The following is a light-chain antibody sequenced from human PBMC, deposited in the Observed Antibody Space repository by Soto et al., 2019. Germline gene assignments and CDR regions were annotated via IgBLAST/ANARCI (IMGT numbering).Light chain of an antibody. Sequence: QAVVTQPPSATGTPGQRVTISCSGSSSNIGRNTVNWYQQFPGTAPKLLIYSSNQRSSGVPDRFSGSKSGSSASLAISGLQSEDESDYYCAAWDDSLNAVLFGGGTKLTVL. CDR2: SSN. CDR1: SSNIGRNT. CDR3: AAWDDSLNAVL. J-gene: IGLJ2*01. V-gene: IGLV1-44*01.